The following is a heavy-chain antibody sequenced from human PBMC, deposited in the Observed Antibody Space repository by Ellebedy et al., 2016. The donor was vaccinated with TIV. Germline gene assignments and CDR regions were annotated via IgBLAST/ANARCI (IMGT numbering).Heavy chain of an antibody. V-gene: IGHV3-53*01. CDR1: GFTVSSNY. CDR3: ARESVAARPGKYYGMDV. D-gene: IGHD6-6*01. CDR2: LYGGGTT. J-gene: IGHJ6*02. Sequence: GESLKISCAASGFTVSSNYMSWVRQAPGKGLEWVSVLYGGGTTLYADSVKGRFTISRDNSKNTVYLQMNSLRAEDTAVYYCARESVAARPGKYYGMDVWGQGTTVTVSS.